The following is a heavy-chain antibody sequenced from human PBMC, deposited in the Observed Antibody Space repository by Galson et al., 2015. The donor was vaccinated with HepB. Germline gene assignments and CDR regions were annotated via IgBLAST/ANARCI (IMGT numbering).Heavy chain of an antibody. CDR2: ISAYNGNT. J-gene: IGHJ4*02. D-gene: IGHD6-13*01. CDR1: GYTFTSYG. Sequence: SVKVSCKASGYTFTSYGISWVRQAPGQGLEWMGWISAYNGNTNYAQKLQGRVTMTTDTSTSTAYMELRSLRSDDTAVYYCASVRPGIAAAGTGEYYFDYWGQGTLVTVSS. V-gene: IGHV1-18*01. CDR3: ASVRPGIAAAGTGEYYFDY.